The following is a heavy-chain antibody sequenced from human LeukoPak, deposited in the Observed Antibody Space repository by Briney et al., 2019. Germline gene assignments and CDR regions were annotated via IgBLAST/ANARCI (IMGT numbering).Heavy chain of an antibody. CDR2: ISSSSSTI. Sequence: PGGSLRLSCAASGFTFSSYSMNWVRQAPGKGLEWVSYISSSSSTIYYADSVKGRLTISRDNAKNSLYLQMNSLRAEDTAVYYCASGRGPADAFDIWGQGTMVTVSS. D-gene: IGHD2-15*01. CDR1: GFTFSSYS. V-gene: IGHV3-48*01. CDR3: ASGRGPADAFDI. J-gene: IGHJ3*02.